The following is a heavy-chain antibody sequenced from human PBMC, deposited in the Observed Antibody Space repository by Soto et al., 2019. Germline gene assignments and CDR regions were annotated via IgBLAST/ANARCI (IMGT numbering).Heavy chain of an antibody. D-gene: IGHD2-2*01. CDR2: IYWDDDK. CDR1: GFSLSADGVG. V-gene: IGHV2-5*02. CDR3: AHAYGGTSWPNDAFDV. J-gene: IGHJ3*01. Sequence: QITLKESGPTLVKPTQTLTLTCTFSGFSLSADGVGVGWIRQPPGKALEWLALIYWDDDKRYRPSLKSRLTITTDTSKNPVVLTMTNMDPVDTATYYCAHAYGGTSWPNDAFDVWGQGTVVTVSS.